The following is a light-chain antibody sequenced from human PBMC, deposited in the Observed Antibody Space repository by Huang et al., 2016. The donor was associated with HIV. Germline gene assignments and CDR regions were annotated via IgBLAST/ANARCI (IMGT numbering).Light chain of an antibody. V-gene: IGKV1-9*01. CDR2: DAS. J-gene: IGKJ3*01. CDR1: HDINTY. CDR3: QQRSAYPLS. Sequence: QLTQSPSSLSASIGDRVTIACRASHDINTYLAWYQQKPGRAPKLLIYDASTLQTGVPSRFRGVGAGTAVSLTITSLQPDDFAVYYCQQRSAYPLSFGPGTTVD.